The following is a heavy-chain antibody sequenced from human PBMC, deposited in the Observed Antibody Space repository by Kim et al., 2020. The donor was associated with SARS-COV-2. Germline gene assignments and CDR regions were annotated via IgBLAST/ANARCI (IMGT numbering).Heavy chain of an antibody. CDR1: GGSFSGYY. CDR2: INHSGST. Sequence: SETLSLTCAVYGGSFSGYYWSWIRQPPGKGLEWIGEINHSGSTNYNPSLKSRVTISVDTSKNQFSLKLSSVTAADTAVYYCARGQGGSFHYYYYGMDVWGQGTTVTVSS. V-gene: IGHV4-34*01. CDR3: ARGQGGSFHYYYYGMDV. D-gene: IGHD1-26*01. J-gene: IGHJ6*02.